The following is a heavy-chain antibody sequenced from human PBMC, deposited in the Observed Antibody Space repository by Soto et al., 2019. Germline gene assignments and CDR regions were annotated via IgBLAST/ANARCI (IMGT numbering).Heavy chain of an antibody. J-gene: IGHJ5*02. CDR3: AKGLRGAAAEGSWFDP. CDR1: GFTFSSYG. D-gene: IGHD6-13*01. Sequence: QVQLVESGGGVVQPGRSLRLSCAASGFTFSSYGMHWVRQAPGKGLEWVAVISYDGSNKYYADSVKGRFTISRDNSKNTLYLQMNSLRAEDTAMYYCAKGLRGAAAEGSWFDPWGQGTLVTVSS. V-gene: IGHV3-30*18. CDR2: ISYDGSNK.